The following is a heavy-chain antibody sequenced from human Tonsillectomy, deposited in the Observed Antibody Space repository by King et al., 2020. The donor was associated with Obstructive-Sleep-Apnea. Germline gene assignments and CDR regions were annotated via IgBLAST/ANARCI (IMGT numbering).Heavy chain of an antibody. CDR2: IYHSGST. V-gene: IGHV4-38-2*02. CDR3: ASALANFWLNFDY. D-gene: IGHD3-3*01. Sequence: VQLQESGPGLVKPSETLSLTCTVSGYSISSGYYWGWIRQPPGKGLEWIGSIYHSGSTYYNPSLKSRVTISVDTSKNQFSLKLSSVTAADTAVYYCASALANFWLNFDYWGQGTLVTVSS. CDR1: GYSISSGYY. J-gene: IGHJ4*02.